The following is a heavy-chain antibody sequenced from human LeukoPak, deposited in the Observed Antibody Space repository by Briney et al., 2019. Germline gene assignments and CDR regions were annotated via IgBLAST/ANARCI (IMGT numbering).Heavy chain of an antibody. D-gene: IGHD2-2*01. V-gene: IGHV1-18*01. Sequence: ASVKVSCKASGGTFSSYAISWVRQAPGQGLEWMGGISPYNGYTKYAQRVQGRLTLSRDTSTSIAYMELRSLTSDDTAVYYCARRGRYCSSSSCYHDAFDVWGQGTMVTVSS. CDR2: ISPYNGYT. CDR3: ARRGRYCSSSSCYHDAFDV. J-gene: IGHJ3*01. CDR1: GGTFSSYA.